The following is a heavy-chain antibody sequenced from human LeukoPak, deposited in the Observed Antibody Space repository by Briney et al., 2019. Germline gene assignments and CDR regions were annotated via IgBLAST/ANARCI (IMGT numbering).Heavy chain of an antibody. V-gene: IGHV3-30-3*01. CDR2: ISYDGSNK. CDR3: PVYYYDSSGYYGLDY. Sequence: GGSLRLSCAASGFTFSSYAMHWVRQAPGKGLEWVAVISYDGSNKYYADSVKGRFTISRDNSKNTLYLQMNSLRAEDTAVYYCPVYYYDSSGYYGLDYWGQGTLVTVSS. CDR1: GFTFSSYA. D-gene: IGHD3-22*01. J-gene: IGHJ4*02.